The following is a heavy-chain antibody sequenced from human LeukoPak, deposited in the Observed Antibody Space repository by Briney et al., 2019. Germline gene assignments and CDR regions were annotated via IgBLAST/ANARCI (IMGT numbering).Heavy chain of an antibody. J-gene: IGHJ6*02. V-gene: IGHV1-69*01. D-gene: IGHD2-21*02. CDR2: IIPIFGTA. CDR3: ARVSPVTADYYYGMDV. Sequence: ASVKVSCKASGGTFSSYAISWVRQAPGQGLEWMGGIIPIFGTANYAQKFQGRVTITADESTSTAYMELSSLRSEDTAVYYAARVSPVTADYYYGMDVWGQGTTVTVSS. CDR1: GGTFSSYA.